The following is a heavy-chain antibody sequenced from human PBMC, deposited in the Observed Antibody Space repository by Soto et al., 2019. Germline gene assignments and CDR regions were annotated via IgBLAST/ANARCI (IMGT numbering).Heavy chain of an antibody. CDR1: GFPFSSYG. V-gene: IGHV3-33*01. Sequence: QVRLVESGGGVVQPGRSLRLSCAASGFPFSSYGMHWVRQAPGKGLEWVAVIWFDGRNRYHADSVKGRFTISRDNSKNNLYLQMNSLRAEDTAVYYCARSRNYGDSYGMGVWGQGTTVTVSS. CDR3: ARSRNYGDSYGMGV. D-gene: IGHD1-7*01. J-gene: IGHJ6*02. CDR2: IWFDGRNR.